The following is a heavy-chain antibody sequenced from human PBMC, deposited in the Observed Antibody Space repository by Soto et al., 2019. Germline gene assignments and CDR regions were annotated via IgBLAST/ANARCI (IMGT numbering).Heavy chain of an antibody. CDR2: IYPGDSDT. V-gene: IGHV5-51*01. D-gene: IGHD5-12*01. J-gene: IGHJ6*02. CDR1: GYSFTSYW. Sequence: PGESLKISCKGSGYSFTSYWIGWVRQMPGKGLEWMGIIYPGDSDTRYSPSFQGQVTISADKSISTAYLQWSSLKASDTAMYYCARAPGDSGSGCDSVNYYYGMDVWGQGTTVTVSS. CDR3: ARAPGDSGSGCDSVNYYYGMDV.